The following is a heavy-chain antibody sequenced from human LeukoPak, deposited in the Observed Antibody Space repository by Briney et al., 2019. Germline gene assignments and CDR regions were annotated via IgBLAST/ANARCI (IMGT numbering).Heavy chain of an antibody. V-gene: IGHV4-31*03. CDR1: GGSISSGGYY. CDR3: ARWVSYCSGGSCYSGDY. J-gene: IGHJ4*02. CDR2: IYYSGST. Sequence: SETLSLTCTVSGGSISSGGYYWSWIRQHPGKGLEWIGYIYYSGSTYYNPPLKSRVTISVDTSKNQFSLKLSSVTAADTAVYYCARWVSYCSGGSCYSGDYWGQGTLVTVSS. D-gene: IGHD2-15*01.